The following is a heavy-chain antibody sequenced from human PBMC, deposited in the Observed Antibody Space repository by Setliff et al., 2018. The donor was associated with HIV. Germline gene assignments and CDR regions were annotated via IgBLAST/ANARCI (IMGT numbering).Heavy chain of an antibody. J-gene: IGHJ4*02. V-gene: IGHV1-8*02. Sequence: ASVKVSCKAYGYTFTSYGINWVRQATGQGLEWMGWMNPNSGNTGYAQKFQGRVTMTEDTSTDTAYMELSSLRSEDTAVYYCAKISVYVSSGYLAYYFDDWGQGTLVTVSS. CDR2: MNPNSGNT. CDR3: AKISVYVSSGYLAYYFDD. D-gene: IGHD3-22*01. CDR1: GYTFTSYG.